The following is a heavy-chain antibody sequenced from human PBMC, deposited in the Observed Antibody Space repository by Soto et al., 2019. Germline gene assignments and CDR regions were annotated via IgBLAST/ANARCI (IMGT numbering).Heavy chain of an antibody. CDR2: IWYDGSNK. J-gene: IGHJ6*03. D-gene: IGHD3-9*01. CDR3: ARGGQVTYYDILTGLEGSHYYYYYMDV. Sequence: GGSLRLSCAASGFTFSSYGMHWVRQAPGKGLEWVAVIWYDGSNKYYADSVKGRFTIYRDNSKNTVYLQMNSLRAEETAVYYCARGGQVTYYDILTGLEGSHYYYYYMDVWGKGTTVTVSS. CDR1: GFTFSSYG. V-gene: IGHV3-33*01.